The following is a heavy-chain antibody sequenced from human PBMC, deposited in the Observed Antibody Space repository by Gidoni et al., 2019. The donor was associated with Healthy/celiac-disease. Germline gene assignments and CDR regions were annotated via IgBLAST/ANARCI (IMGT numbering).Heavy chain of an antibody. D-gene: IGHD3-22*01. J-gene: IGHJ3*02. CDR1: GFTVSSNY. CDR2: IYSGGST. CDR3: AREADSRNDAFDI. V-gene: IGHV3-66*02. Sequence: EVQLVESGGGLVQPGGSLRLSCAASGFTVSSNYMSWVRQAPGKGLEWVSVIYSGGSTYYADSVKGRFTISRDNSKNTLYLQMNSLRAEDTAVYYCAREADSRNDAFDIWGQGTMVTVSS.